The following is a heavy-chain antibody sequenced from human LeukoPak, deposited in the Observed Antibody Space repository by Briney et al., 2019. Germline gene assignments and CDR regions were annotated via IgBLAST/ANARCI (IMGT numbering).Heavy chain of an antibody. J-gene: IGHJ6*02. V-gene: IGHV6-1*01. CDR2: TYYRSKWYN. CDR1: GDSVSSNSAA. CDR3: ARDRSIAAPDYYYYGMDV. Sequence: SQTLSLTCAISGDSVSSNSAAWNWIRQPPSRGLEWLGRTYYRSKWYNDYAVSVKSRITINPDTSKNQFSLQLNSVTPEDTAVYYCARDRSIAAPDYYYYGMDVWGQGTTVTVSS. D-gene: IGHD6-6*01.